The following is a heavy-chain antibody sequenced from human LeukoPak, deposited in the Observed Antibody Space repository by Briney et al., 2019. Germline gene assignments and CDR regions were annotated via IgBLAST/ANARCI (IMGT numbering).Heavy chain of an antibody. V-gene: IGHV4-30-4*08. CDR2: IYYSGST. Sequence: PSETLSLTCTVSGGSISSGGYYWSWIRQHPGKGLEWIGYIYYSGSTYYNPSLKSRVTISVDTSKNQFSLKLSSVTAADTAVYYCARLNYYGSGSYRDYWGQGTLVTVSS. CDR1: GGSISSGGYY. J-gene: IGHJ4*02. CDR3: ARLNYYGSGSYRDY. D-gene: IGHD3-10*01.